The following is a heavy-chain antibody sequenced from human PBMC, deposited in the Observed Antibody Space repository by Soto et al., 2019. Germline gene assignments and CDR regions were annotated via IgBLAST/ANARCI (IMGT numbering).Heavy chain of an antibody. CDR1: GYPFTDYF. V-gene: IGHV1-46*01. Sequence: ASVKVSCKTSGYPFTDYFIHWVRQAPGQGLEWMGIISLYHHSTSYAQKFQGRLTVTADTSTTTVYMDLSSLTSEDSAVYWCARELYSCGGDCPYYMDYWGQGTLFTVAS. J-gene: IGHJ4*02. D-gene: IGHD2-21*02. CDR2: ISLYHHST. CDR3: ARELYSCGGDCPYYMDY.